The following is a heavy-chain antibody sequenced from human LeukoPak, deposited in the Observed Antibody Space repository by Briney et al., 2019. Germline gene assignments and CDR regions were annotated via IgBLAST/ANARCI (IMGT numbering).Heavy chain of an antibody. D-gene: IGHD2-15*01. Sequence: ASVKVSCKASKYTFTDYYMHWVRQAPGQGLEWMGWMSPNSGITGYAQKFQGRVTMTRDTSISTAYMELSRLRSDDTAVYYCARDGDIHCSGGSCYYFDYWGQGTLVTVSS. J-gene: IGHJ4*02. V-gene: IGHV1-2*02. CDR3: ARDGDIHCSGGSCYYFDY. CDR2: MSPNSGIT. CDR1: KYTFTDYY.